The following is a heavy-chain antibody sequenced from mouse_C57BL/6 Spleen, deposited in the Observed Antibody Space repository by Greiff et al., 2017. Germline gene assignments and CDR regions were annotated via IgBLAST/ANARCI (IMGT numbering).Heavy chain of an antibody. Sequence: VKLQESGPELVKPGASVKMSCKASGYAFSSYWMNWVKQRPGKGLEWIGQIYPGDGDTNYNGKFKGKATLTADKSSSTAYMQLSSLTSEDSAVYFCARGSGYDAMDYWGQGTSVTVSS. J-gene: IGHJ4*01. CDR1: GYAFSSYW. CDR2: IYPGDGDT. D-gene: IGHD3-2*02. CDR3: ARGSGYDAMDY. V-gene: IGHV1-80*01.